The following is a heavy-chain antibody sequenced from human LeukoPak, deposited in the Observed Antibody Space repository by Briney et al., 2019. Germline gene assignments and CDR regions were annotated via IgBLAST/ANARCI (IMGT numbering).Heavy chain of an antibody. J-gene: IGHJ6*02. D-gene: IGHD4-23*01. CDR2: MNPNSGNT. V-gene: IGHV1-8*02. CDR1: GGTFSSYA. CDR3: ARGASVVTVYYYYGMDV. Sequence: ASVKVSCKASGGTFSSYAISWVRQATGQGLEWMGWMNPNSGNTGYAQKFQGRVTMTRNTSISTAYMELSSLRSEDTAVYYCARGASVVTVYYYYGMDVWGQGTTVTVSS.